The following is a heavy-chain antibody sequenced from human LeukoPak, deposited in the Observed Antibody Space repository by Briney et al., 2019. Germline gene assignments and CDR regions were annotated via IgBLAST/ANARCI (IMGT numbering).Heavy chain of an antibody. J-gene: IGHJ4*02. CDR2: VNTDGSST. CDR3: ASDPFDSSGYYPLDY. V-gene: IGHV3-74*01. Sequence: GGSLRLSCAASGFTFRSYWMHWVRQAPGKGLVWVSRVNTDGSSTSYADSVKGRFTISRDNAKNTLYLQMNSLRAEDTAVYYCASDPFDSSGYYPLDYWGQGTLVTVSS. CDR1: GFTFRSYW. D-gene: IGHD3-22*01.